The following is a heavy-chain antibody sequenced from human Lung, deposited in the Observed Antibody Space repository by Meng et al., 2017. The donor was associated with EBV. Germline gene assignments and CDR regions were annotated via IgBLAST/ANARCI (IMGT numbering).Heavy chain of an antibody. D-gene: IGHD2/OR15-2a*01. V-gene: IGHV4-34*02. CDR3: ASRRVNKGFDY. J-gene: IGHJ4*02. CDR1: GGSFSGYH. CDR2: INHSGST. Sequence: QGHLPPWGAGLFKPSGTLPLTCAVYGGSFSGYHWSWIRQPPGKGLEWIGEINHSGSTNYNPSLKSRVTISVDTSKNQFSLKLSSVTAADTAVYYCASRRVNKGFDYWGQGTLVTVSS.